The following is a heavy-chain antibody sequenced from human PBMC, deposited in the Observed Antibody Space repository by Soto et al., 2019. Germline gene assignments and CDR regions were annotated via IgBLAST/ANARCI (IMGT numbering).Heavy chain of an antibody. J-gene: IGHJ3*02. CDR3: ARTYDGSGPNSGGYGFEI. CDR2: IYYGGTT. D-gene: IGHD3-22*01. CDR1: GGYISSYY. V-gene: IGHV4-59*08. Sequence: SDTLSLTCTVSGGYISSYYWSWIRQPPGKGLEWVGYIYYGGTTSYNPSLQSRVTISLETSKSQFSLRLTSVTAADTAVYYCARTYDGSGPNSGGYGFEIWGQGTMVT.